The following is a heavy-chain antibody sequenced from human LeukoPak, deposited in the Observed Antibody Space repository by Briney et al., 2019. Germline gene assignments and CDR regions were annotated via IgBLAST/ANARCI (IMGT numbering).Heavy chain of an antibody. Sequence: GGSLRLSCAASGFTFSSYWMHWVRQAPGKGLVWVSRINSDGSNTSYADSVKGRFMISRDNAKNTMYLQMNSLRAEDTAVYYCARVVTTSEDWGQGTLVTVSS. V-gene: IGHV3-74*01. D-gene: IGHD1-14*01. J-gene: IGHJ4*02. CDR3: ARVVTTSED. CDR1: GFTFSSYW. CDR2: INSDGSNT.